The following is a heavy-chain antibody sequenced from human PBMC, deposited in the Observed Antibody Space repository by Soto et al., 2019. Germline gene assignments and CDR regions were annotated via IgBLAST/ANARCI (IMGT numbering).Heavy chain of an antibody. CDR1: GGSISSYY. CDR3: TRGYCSRTSCYEFDY. V-gene: IGHV4-59*01. CDR2: IYYSGNT. J-gene: IGHJ4*02. D-gene: IGHD2-2*01. Sequence: PSETLSLTCTVSGGSISSYYWNWIRQPPGKGLEWIGSIYYSGNTNYSPSLKSRVTISVDTSKKQFSLKLTSVTAADTAIYYCTRGYCSRTSCYEFDYGGRGTLVTV.